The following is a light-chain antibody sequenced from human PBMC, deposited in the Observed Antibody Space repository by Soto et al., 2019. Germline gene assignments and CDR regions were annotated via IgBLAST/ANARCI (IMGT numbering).Light chain of an antibody. CDR3: QQLNSYPHT. Sequence: DIQMTQSPSSLSASVGDRVTITCRASQTISNYLNWYQQKPGKAPKLLISAASTLQSGVPSRFSGSGSGTEFTLTISSLQPEDFATYYCQQLNSYPHTFGQGTRLEIK. CDR1: QTISNY. V-gene: IGKV1-9*01. CDR2: AAS. J-gene: IGKJ5*01.